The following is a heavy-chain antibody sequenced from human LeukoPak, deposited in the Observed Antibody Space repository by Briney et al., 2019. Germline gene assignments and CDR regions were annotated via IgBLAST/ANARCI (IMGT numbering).Heavy chain of an antibody. Sequence: PSETLSLTCTVSGDSVSSGRYYWTWIRQPPGKGLEYIGYIYYSGSTNYNPSLKSRATISVVTSKNQFSLKLSSVTAADTAVYYCARSPRVMITFGGADYWGQGTLVTVSS. CDR3: ARSPRVMITFGGADY. J-gene: IGHJ4*02. D-gene: IGHD3-16*01. V-gene: IGHV4-61*01. CDR1: GDSVSSGRYY. CDR2: IYYSGST.